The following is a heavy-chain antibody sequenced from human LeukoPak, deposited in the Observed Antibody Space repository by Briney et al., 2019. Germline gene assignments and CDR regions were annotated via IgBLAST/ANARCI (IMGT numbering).Heavy chain of an antibody. CDR3: AREDTSAAVDY. D-gene: IGHD6-13*01. V-gene: IGHV4-28*03. Sequence: SETLSLTCAVSGYSISSSNWWGWIRQPPGKGLEWIGYIYYSGSTYYNPSLKSRVTMSVDTSKNQFSLKLSSVTAADTAVYYCAREDTSAAVDYWGQGTLVTVSS. J-gene: IGHJ4*02. CDR2: IYYSGST. CDR1: GYSISSSNW.